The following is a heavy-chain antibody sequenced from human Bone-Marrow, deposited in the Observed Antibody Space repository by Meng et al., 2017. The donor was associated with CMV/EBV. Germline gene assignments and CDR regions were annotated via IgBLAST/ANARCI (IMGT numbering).Heavy chain of an antibody. CDR2: IRTGGSHK. V-gene: IGHV3-30*02. J-gene: IGHJ4*02. CDR1: GFTSNNYG. Sequence: GGSLRLSCAASGFTSNNYGMHWVRQAPGKGLEWVAFIRTGGSHKFHAESVKGRFTISRDNSKNTLYLQMNSLRAEDTAVYYCAKGYGDCSSTSCYPGWFDYWGQGTLVTVSS. CDR3: AKGYGDCSSTSCYPGWFDY. D-gene: IGHD2-2*01.